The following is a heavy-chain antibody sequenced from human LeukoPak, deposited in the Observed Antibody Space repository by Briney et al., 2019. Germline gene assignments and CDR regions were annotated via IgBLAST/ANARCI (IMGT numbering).Heavy chain of an antibody. D-gene: IGHD6-13*01. V-gene: IGHV1-2*02. CDR3: ARDQIPAVGTWFDP. Sequence: ASVKVSCKASGYTFNGYYMHWVRQAPGQGLEWMGWTNPNNGDTNYAQQFQGRVTMTRDTSISTAYMELSRLRSDDTAVYYCARDQIPAVGTWFDPWGQGTLVTVSS. CDR2: TNPNNGDT. CDR1: GYTFNGYY. J-gene: IGHJ5*02.